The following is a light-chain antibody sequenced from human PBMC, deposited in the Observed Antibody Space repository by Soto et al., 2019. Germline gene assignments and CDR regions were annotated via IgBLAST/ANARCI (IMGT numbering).Light chain of an antibody. CDR1: QSFSRW. J-gene: IGKJ4*01. CDR3: HPYYRYPLT. V-gene: IGKV1-5*01. Sequence: DIQMTQSPSTLSASVGDRVTITCRASQSFSRWLAWYQQKPGKAPKVLIYDASILANGDPSRFSGSESGTEFTRTISSLRPDDVETYCSHPYYRYPLTFGGRTTVETK. CDR2: DAS.